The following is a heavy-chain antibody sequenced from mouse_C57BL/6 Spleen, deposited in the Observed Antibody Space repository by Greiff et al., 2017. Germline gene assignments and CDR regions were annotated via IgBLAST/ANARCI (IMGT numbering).Heavy chain of an antibody. CDR3: AKLDGYFYAMDY. CDR1: GFTFSDYG. CDR2: ISSGSSTI. V-gene: IGHV5-17*01. Sequence: EVNVVESGGGLVKPGGSLKLSCAASGFTFSDYGMHWVRQAPEKGLEWVAYISSGSSTIYYADTVKGRFTISRDNAKNTLFLQMTSLRSEDTAMYYCAKLDGYFYAMDYWGQGTSVTVSS. D-gene: IGHD2-3*01. J-gene: IGHJ4*01.